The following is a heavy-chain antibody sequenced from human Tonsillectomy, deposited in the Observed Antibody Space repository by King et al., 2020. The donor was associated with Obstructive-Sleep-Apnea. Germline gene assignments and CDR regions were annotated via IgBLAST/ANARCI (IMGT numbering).Heavy chain of an antibody. Sequence: VQLVQSGAEVKKSGESLKISCKGSGYSFTNYWIGWLRQMPGKGLEWMGIIYPGDSDTRYSPSFQGQDTISADKSISTAYLQWSSLKASDTAMYYCSRLRHDILTGYDCWGQGTLVTVSS. V-gene: IGHV5-51*01. D-gene: IGHD3-9*01. CDR3: SRLRHDILTGYDC. CDR2: IYPGDSDT. CDR1: GYSFTNYW. J-gene: IGHJ4*02.